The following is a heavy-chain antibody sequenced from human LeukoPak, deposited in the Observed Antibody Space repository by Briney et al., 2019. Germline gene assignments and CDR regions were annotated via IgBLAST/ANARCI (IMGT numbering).Heavy chain of an antibody. CDR1: GGSISSYY. CDR3: AMVAGTTYYYYMDV. Sequence: SETLSLTCTVSGGSISSYYWSWIRQPPGKGLEWIGEINHSGSTNYNPSLKSRVTISVDTSKNQFSLKLSSVTAADTAVYYCAMVAGTTYYYYMDVWGKGTTVTISS. J-gene: IGHJ6*03. V-gene: IGHV4-34*01. D-gene: IGHD6-19*01. CDR2: INHSGST.